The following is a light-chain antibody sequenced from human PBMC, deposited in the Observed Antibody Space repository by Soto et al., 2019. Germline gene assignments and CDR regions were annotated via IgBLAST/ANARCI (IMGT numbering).Light chain of an antibody. V-gene: IGKV3-20*01. CDR1: QSVSSSY. J-gene: IGKJ1*01. CDR3: QQYKM. CDR2: GAS. Sequence: EIVLTQSPGTLSLSPGERATLSCRASQSVSSSYLAWYQQKPGQAPRLLIYGASSRATGIPDRFSGSGSGTDFTLTISRLEPEDFAVYYSQQYKMFGQGTRWIP.